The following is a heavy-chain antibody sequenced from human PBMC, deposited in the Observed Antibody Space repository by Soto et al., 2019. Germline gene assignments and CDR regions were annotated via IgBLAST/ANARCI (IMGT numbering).Heavy chain of an antibody. J-gene: IGHJ6*03. CDR2: IKQDGSEK. V-gene: IGHV3-7*01. CDR1: GFTFSSYW. Sequence: GGSLRLSCAASGFTFSSYWMSWVRQAPGKGLEWVANIKQDGSEKYYVDSVKGRFTISRDNAKNSLYLQMNSLRAEDTAVYYCARDSGAFVGPYMDVWGKGTTVTVSS. CDR3: ARDSGAFVGPYMDV. D-gene: IGHD2-15*01.